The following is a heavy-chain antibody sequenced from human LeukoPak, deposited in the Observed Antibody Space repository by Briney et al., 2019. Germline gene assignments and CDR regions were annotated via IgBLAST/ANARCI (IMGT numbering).Heavy chain of an antibody. CDR2: IYHSGST. Sequence: PSETLSLTCTVSGGSISSGGYYWSWIRQPPGKGLEWIGYIYHSGSTYYNPSLKSRVTISVDRSKNQFSLKLSSVTAADTAVYYCASWAYDSSGYYRISYFDYWGQGTLVTVSS. V-gene: IGHV4-30-2*01. J-gene: IGHJ4*02. D-gene: IGHD3-22*01. CDR1: GGSISSGGYY. CDR3: ASWAYDSSGYYRISYFDY.